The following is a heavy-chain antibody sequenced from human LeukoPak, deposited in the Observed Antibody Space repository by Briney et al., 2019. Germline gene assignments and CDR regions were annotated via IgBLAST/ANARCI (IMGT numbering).Heavy chain of an antibody. V-gene: IGHV4-39*01. CDR1: GGSISSNSYY. CDR2: IYYRGST. CDR3: ARGERYSSGWYGEYYFDY. D-gene: IGHD6-19*01. Sequence: SETLSLTCTVSGGSISSNSYYWGWIRQPPGKGLQWIGTIYYRGSTYYNPSLKSRVTISVDTSKNQFSLKLSSVTAADTAVYYCARGERYSSGWYGEYYFDYWGQGTLVTVSS. J-gene: IGHJ4*02.